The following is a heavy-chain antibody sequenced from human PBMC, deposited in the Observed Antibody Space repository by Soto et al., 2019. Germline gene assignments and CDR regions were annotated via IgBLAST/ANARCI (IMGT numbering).Heavy chain of an antibody. Sequence: QVQLVASGGGVVQPGRSLRLSCAASGFTFSSYAMHWVRQAPGKGLEWVAVISYDGSNNYYAESVKGRFTISRDNSKKKLYVQMNSLRAEDTAVYYCARDQYPGLRGDAFDIWGQGTMVTVSS. D-gene: IGHD2-2*02. CDR3: ARDQYPGLRGDAFDI. CDR1: GFTFSSYA. CDR2: ISYDGSNN. J-gene: IGHJ3*02. V-gene: IGHV3-30-3*01.